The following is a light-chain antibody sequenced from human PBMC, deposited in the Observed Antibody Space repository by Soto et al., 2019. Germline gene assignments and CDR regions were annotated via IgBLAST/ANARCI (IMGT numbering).Light chain of an antibody. Sequence: IVMTQSPATLSVSPGERATLSCRASQSVSSDLAWYQHKSGQAPRLLIYGAFTRAAGVPARFSGSGSGTEFTLTISSLQSEDSAVYFCQQYANWPKTFGQGTKVDIK. CDR2: GAF. J-gene: IGKJ1*01. CDR1: QSVSSD. V-gene: IGKV3-15*01. CDR3: QQYANWPKT.